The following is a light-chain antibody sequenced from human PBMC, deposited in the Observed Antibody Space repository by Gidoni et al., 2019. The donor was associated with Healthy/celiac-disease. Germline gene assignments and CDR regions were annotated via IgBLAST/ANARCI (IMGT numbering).Light chain of an antibody. CDR2: GNS. CDR1: SSNIGAGYD. J-gene: IGLJ2*01. V-gene: IGLV1-40*01. Sequence: QSVLTQPPSVSGAPGQRVTISCTGSSSNIGAGYDVHWYQQLPGTSPKLLIDGNSNRPSGVPDRFSGSKSGTSASLAITGLQAEDEADYYCQSYDSSLSGWNVVFGGGTKLTV. CDR3: QSYDSSLSGWNVV.